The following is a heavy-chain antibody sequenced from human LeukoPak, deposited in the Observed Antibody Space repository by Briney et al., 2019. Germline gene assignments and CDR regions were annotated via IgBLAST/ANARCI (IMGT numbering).Heavy chain of an antibody. V-gene: IGHV3-23*01. Sequence: GGSLRLSCAASGFTFSSYAMSWVRQAPGKGLEWVSAISGSGGSTYYADSVKGRFTISRDNSKSTLYLQMNSLRAEDTAVYYCAKETSLSSSWYTPFDYWGQGTLVTVSS. CDR1: GFTFSSYA. D-gene: IGHD6-13*01. J-gene: IGHJ4*02. CDR3: AKETSLSSSWYTPFDY. CDR2: ISGSGGST.